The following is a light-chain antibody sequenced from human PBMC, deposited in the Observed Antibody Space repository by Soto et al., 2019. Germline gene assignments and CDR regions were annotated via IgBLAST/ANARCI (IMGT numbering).Light chain of an antibody. Sequence: DIQMTQSPSSLSASVGDRVTITCRASQSISNYLNWYQQKPGKAPKLLIYAASSLQSGVPSRFSGSGSGTDFTLTISSLQPEDFATYYCQQSYSTLPWTFGQGTKVEIK. CDR2: AAS. J-gene: IGKJ1*01. CDR1: QSISNY. CDR3: QQSYSTLPWT. V-gene: IGKV1-39*01.